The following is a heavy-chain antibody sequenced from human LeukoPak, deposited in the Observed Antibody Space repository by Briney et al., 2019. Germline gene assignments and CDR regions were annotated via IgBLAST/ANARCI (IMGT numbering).Heavy chain of an antibody. CDR3: ARASAGYYYDSSGYYSVY. D-gene: IGHD3-22*01. CDR1: GFTFSSYS. Sequence: GGSLRLSCAASGFTFSSYSMNWVRQAPGKGLEWVSYISSSSTIYYADSVKGRFTISRDNAKNSLYLQMNSLRAEDTAVYYCARASAGYYYDSSGYYSVYWGQGTLVTVSS. V-gene: IGHV3-48*04. CDR2: ISSSSTI. J-gene: IGHJ4*02.